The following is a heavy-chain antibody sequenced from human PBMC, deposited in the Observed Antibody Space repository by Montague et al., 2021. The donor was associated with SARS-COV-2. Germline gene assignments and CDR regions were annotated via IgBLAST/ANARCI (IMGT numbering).Heavy chain of an antibody. CDR2: IKQDGSEK. Sequence: SLRLSCAASGFTFSSYWMSWVRQAPGKGLEWVANIKQDGSEKYYVDSVKGRFTISRDNAKNSLYLQMNSLGAEDTAVYYCARDRIKYGPYNWFDPWGQGTLVTVSS. J-gene: IGHJ5*02. D-gene: IGHD4-17*01. V-gene: IGHV3-7*03. CDR1: GFTFSSYW. CDR3: ARDRIKYGPYNWFDP.